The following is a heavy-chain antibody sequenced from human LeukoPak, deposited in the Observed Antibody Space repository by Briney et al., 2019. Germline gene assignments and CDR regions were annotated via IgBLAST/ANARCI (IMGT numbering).Heavy chain of an antibody. J-gene: IGHJ4*02. CDR1: GFTFSSYS. D-gene: IGHD3-22*01. CDR2: IRRNTYGGTA. V-gene: IGHV3-49*04. Sequence: GGSLRLSCAASGFTFSSYSMNWVRQAPGKGLEWVGFIRRNTYGGTAEYAASVKGRFTMSRDDSESTAYLQMNSLKTADTAVYYCARSRYYQSSGYYYEGVPDYWGQGSLVTVSS. CDR3: ARSRYYQSSGYYYEGVPDY.